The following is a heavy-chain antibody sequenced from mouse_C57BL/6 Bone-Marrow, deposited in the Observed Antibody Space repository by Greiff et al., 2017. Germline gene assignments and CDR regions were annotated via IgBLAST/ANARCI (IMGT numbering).Heavy chain of an antibody. V-gene: IGHV5-6*01. CDR3: ARDGYDAWFAY. Sequence: VQLQESGGDLVKPGGSLKLSCAASGFTFSSYGMSWVRQTPDKRLEWVATISSGGSYTYYPESVKGRFTISRDNAKNTLYLQMSSLKSEDTAMYYCARDGYDAWFAYWGQGTLVTVSA. CDR1: GFTFSSYG. CDR2: ISSGGSYT. D-gene: IGHD2-2*01. J-gene: IGHJ3*01.